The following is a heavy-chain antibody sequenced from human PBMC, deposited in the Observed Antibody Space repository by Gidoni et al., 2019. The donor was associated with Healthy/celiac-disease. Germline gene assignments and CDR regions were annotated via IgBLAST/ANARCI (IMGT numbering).Heavy chain of an antibody. J-gene: IGHJ4*02. D-gene: IGHD3-22*01. CDR3: AKVTYDSSGYYGLFDY. CDR2: ISGSGGST. V-gene: IGHV3-23*01. Sequence: EWVSAISGSGGSTYYADSVKGRFTISRDNSKNTLYLQMNSLRAEDTAVYYCAKVTYDSSGYYGLFDYWGQGTLVTVSS.